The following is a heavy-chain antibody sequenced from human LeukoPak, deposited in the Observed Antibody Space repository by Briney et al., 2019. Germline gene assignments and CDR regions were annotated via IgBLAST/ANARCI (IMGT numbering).Heavy chain of an antibody. V-gene: IGHV5-51*01. D-gene: IGHD3-10*01. J-gene: IGHJ4*02. CDR1: GYSFTDYW. CDR3: ARHSPGWMVRPYCFDS. CDR2: VYAGDSDS. Sequence: PGESLKISCKGPGYSFTDYWIAWVRQMPGKGPEWMGLVYAGDSDSRYSPSFRGQVTISADKANSTAYLQWNSLKASDTAIYYCARHSPGWMVRPYCFDSWGQGTLVTVSS.